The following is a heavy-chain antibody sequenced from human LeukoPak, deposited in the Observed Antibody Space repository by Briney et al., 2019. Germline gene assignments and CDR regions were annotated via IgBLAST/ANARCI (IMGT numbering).Heavy chain of an antibody. D-gene: IGHD5-18*01. Sequence: SETLSLTCTVSGGSISNYHWSWIRQPPGKGLEWIGYMYDSGSTNYNPSLKSRVTISVDTSKNQFSLKLTSVTAADTAVYYCARGPTAMDLQRFDPWGQGTLVIVSS. CDR1: GGSISNYH. J-gene: IGHJ5*02. CDR2: MYDSGST. V-gene: IGHV4-59*01. CDR3: ARGPTAMDLQRFDP.